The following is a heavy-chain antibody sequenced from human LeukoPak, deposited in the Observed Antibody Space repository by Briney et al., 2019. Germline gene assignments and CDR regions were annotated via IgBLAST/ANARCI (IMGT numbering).Heavy chain of an antibody. Sequence: GGSLRLSCAASGFMFRSYGMHWVRQAPGKGLEWVAVIWYDGSNKYYTDSVKGRFTISRDNSNNTLYLQMNSLRVEDTAVNYCARGHVRGYSYGFGYWGQGSLVTVSS. CDR1: GFMFRSYG. J-gene: IGHJ4*02. CDR2: IWYDGSNK. V-gene: IGHV3-33*08. D-gene: IGHD5-18*01. CDR3: ARGHVRGYSYGFGY.